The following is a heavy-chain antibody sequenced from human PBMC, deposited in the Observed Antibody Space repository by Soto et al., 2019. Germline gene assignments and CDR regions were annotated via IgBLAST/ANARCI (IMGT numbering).Heavy chain of an antibody. CDR1: GFRFGSYA. CDR2: LSGSDGKT. CDR3: ARWSYLDY. Sequence: GWSLRLSCAASGFRFGSYALSWVRQAPGKGLEWVSTLSGSDGKTFYADSVKGRFSLSRDTSQNTLYLQMNSLRADHTAIYYCARWSYLDYWGQGTRVTVSS. J-gene: IGHJ4*02. V-gene: IGHV3-23*01. D-gene: IGHD3-3*01.